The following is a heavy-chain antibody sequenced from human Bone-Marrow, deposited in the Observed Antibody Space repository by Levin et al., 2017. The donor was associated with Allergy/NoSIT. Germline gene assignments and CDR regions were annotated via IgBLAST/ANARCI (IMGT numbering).Heavy chain of an antibody. Sequence: SETLSLTCAVSGGSISSGGYSWSWIRQPPGKGLEWIGYIYHSGSTYYNPSLKSRVTISVDRSKNQFSLKLSSVTAADTAVYYCAVSYGGFWFDPWGQGTLVTVSS. CDR1: GGSISSGGYS. D-gene: IGHD3-16*01. J-gene: IGHJ5*02. V-gene: IGHV4-30-2*01. CDR3: AVSYGGFWFDP. CDR2: IYHSGST.